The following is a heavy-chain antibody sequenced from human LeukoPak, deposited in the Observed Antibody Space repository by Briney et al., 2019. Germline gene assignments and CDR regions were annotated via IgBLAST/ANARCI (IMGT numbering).Heavy chain of an antibody. Sequence: ASVKVSCKASGYTFTGYYMHWVRQAPGQGLEWMGWINPNSGGTNYAQKFQGRVTMTRDTSISTAYVELSRLRSDDTAVYYCAREWVTAPYYYYGMDVWGQGTTVTVSS. CDR3: AREWVTAPYYYYGMDV. D-gene: IGHD2-21*02. V-gene: IGHV1-2*02. CDR1: GYTFTGYY. CDR2: INPNSGGT. J-gene: IGHJ6*02.